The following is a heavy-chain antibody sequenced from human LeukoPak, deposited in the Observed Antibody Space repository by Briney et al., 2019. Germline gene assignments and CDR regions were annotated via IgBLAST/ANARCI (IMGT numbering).Heavy chain of an antibody. CDR2: IYSGGTT. CDR3: ARVDTVMAYYFDL. CDR1: GFTVSTNC. V-gene: IGHV3-53*04. J-gene: IGHJ4*02. Sequence: GGSLRLSCAASGFTVSTNCMTWVRQAPGKGLEWVSTIYSGGTTYYADSVMGRFTISRHTSRNTLYLQMNSLRAEDTAVYYCARVDTVMAYYFDLWGQGTLVTVSS. D-gene: IGHD5-18*01.